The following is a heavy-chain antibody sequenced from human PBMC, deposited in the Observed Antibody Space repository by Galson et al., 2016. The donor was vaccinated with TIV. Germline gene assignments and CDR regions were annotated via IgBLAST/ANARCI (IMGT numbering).Heavy chain of an antibody. CDR3: AREGSADYDWGRAHFDY. CDR2: IYHTGNT. Sequence: SETLSLTCTVSGGSTSSYYWTWIRQPPGKGLEWIGYIYHTGNTIYNPSLKSRVAISLDTSKNQFSLKLSSVTAADTALYYCAREGSADYDWGRAHFDYWGQGTLVTVSS. D-gene: IGHD3-16*01. V-gene: IGHV4-59*12. CDR1: GGSTSSYY. J-gene: IGHJ4*02.